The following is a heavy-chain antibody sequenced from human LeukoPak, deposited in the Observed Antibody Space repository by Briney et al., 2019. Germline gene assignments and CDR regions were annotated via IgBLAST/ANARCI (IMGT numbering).Heavy chain of an antibody. CDR3: ARRGSGWPTGHFDC. J-gene: IGHJ4*02. Sequence: PSETLSLTCTVSGGSISSYYWSWIRQPPGKGLEWIGYIYYSGSTNYNPSLKSRVTISVDTSKNQFSLKLSSVTAADTAVYYCARRGSGWPTGHFDCWGQGTLVTVSS. V-gene: IGHV4-59*08. CDR2: IYYSGST. CDR1: GGSISSYY. D-gene: IGHD6-19*01.